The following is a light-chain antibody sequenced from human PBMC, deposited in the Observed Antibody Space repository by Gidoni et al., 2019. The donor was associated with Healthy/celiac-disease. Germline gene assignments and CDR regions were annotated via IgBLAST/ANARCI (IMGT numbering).Light chain of an antibody. V-gene: IGKV3-11*01. CDR2: DAS. CDR3: QQRSNWPPYS. J-gene: IGKJ2*03. Sequence: EIVLPQSPATLSLSPGERATLSCRASQSVSSYLAWYQQKPAQAPRLLIYDASNRATGIPARFSGSGSGTDFTLTISSLEPEDFAVYYCQQRSNWPPYSFGQGTKLEIK. CDR1: QSVSSY.